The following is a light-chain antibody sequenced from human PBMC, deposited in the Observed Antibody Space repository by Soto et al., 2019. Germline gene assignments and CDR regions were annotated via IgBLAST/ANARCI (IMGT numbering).Light chain of an antibody. V-gene: IGKV3-20*01. J-gene: IGKJ2*01. CDR1: HSVRSSY. CDR3: QQYGSSAMYT. CDR2: GSS. Sequence: EIVLTQSPGTLSLSPGERATLSCRASHSVRSSYLAWYQQKPGQAPRLLIYGSSSRPTGIPDRFSGSGSGTDFTLTISRLEPDDFAVYYCQQYGSSAMYTFGQGTKLEIK.